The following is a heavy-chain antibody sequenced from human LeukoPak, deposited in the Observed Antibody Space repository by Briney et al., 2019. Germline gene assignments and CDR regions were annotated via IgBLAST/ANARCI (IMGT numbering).Heavy chain of an antibody. CDR3: ARGSYGSGSPGLDY. V-gene: IGHV4-39*07. Sequence: PSETLSLTCTVSGGSISSSSYYWGWIRQPPGKGLEWIGSIYYSGSTYYNPSLKSRVTISVDTSKNQFSLKLSSVTAADTAVYYCARGSYGSGSPGLDYWGQGTLVTVSS. CDR2: IYYSGST. J-gene: IGHJ4*02. CDR1: GGSISSSSYY. D-gene: IGHD3-10*01.